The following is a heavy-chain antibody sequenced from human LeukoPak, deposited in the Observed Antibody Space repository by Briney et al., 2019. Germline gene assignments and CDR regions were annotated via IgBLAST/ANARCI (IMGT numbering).Heavy chain of an antibody. D-gene: IGHD3-22*01. Sequence: SETLSLTCAVYGGSFSGYYWSWIRQPPGKGLEWIGEINHSGSTNYNPSLKSRVTISVDTSKNQFSLKLSSVTAADTAVYYCARRVEYYDSSGYLYHYYMDVWGKGTTVTVSS. J-gene: IGHJ6*03. V-gene: IGHV4-34*01. CDR3: ARRVEYYDSSGYLYHYYMDV. CDR1: GGSFSGYY. CDR2: INHSGST.